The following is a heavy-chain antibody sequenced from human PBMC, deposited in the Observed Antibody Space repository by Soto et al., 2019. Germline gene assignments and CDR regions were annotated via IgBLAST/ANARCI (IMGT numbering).Heavy chain of an antibody. CDR3: ARALTGATA. CDR2: ISYDGSNK. CDR1: GFTFSSYA. Sequence: QVQLVESGGGVVQPGRSLRLSCAASGFTFSSYAMHWVRQAPGKGLEWVAVISYDGSNKYYADSVKGRFTISRDNSKNTLYLQMKSLRAEDTAVYYCARALTGATAWGQGTLVTVSS. V-gene: IGHV3-30-3*01. J-gene: IGHJ4*02. D-gene: IGHD5-12*01.